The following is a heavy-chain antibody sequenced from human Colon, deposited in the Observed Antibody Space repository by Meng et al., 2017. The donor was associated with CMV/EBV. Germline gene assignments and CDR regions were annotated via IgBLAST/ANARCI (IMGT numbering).Heavy chain of an antibody. CDR2: IYDSGST. V-gene: IGHV4-59*01. CDR1: GGSISSYY. Sequence: GSLRLSCTVSGGSISSYYWTWIRQPPGKGLEWIGFIYDSGSTNYNPSLKSRVTISLDSSKNQFSLKLNSVTAADTAVYYCVREGRRGTSLPPYFHYYGVDVWGQGTTVTVSS. J-gene: IGHJ6*02. D-gene: IGHD2-15*01. CDR3: VREGRRGTSLPPYFHYYGVDV.